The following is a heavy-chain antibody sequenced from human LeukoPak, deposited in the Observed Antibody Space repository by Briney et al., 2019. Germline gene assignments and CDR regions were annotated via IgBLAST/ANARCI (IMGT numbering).Heavy chain of an antibody. Sequence: ASVKVSCKASGYTFTSYGISWVRQPPGPGLEWTGWISAYNGNTNYAQKLQGRVTMTTDTSTSTAYMELRSLRSDDTAVYYCARDTRMRAAAGTPFDYWGQGTLVTVSS. CDR1: GYTFTSYG. CDR3: ARDTRMRAAAGTPFDY. CDR2: ISAYNGNT. D-gene: IGHD6-13*01. J-gene: IGHJ4*02. V-gene: IGHV1-18*01.